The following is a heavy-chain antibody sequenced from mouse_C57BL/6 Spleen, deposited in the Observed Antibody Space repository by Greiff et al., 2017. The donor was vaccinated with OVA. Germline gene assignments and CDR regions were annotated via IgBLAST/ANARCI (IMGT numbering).Heavy chain of an antibody. CDR2: IDPSDSYT. V-gene: IGHV1-69*01. CDR1: GYTFTSYW. Sequence: QVQLQQPGAELVMPGASVKLSCKASGYTFTSYWMHWVKQKPGQGLEWIGEIDPSDSYTNYNQKFKGKSTLTVDKSSSTAYMQLSSLTSEDSAVYYCVRRKGGFDYWGQGTTLTVSS. CDR3: VRRKGGFDY. J-gene: IGHJ2*01.